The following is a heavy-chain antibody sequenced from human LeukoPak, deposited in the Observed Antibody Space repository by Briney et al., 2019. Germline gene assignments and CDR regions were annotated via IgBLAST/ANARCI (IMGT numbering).Heavy chain of an antibody. Sequence: GGSLRLSCAASGFTFSDYYMSWVRQAPGKGLEWVAVISYDGSNKYYADSVKGRFTISRDNSKNTLYLQMNSLRAEDTAVYYCAKGAWELGDYWGQGTLVTVSS. V-gene: IGHV3-30*18. CDR2: ISYDGSNK. CDR3: AKGAWELGDY. D-gene: IGHD1-26*01. J-gene: IGHJ4*02. CDR1: GFTFSDYY.